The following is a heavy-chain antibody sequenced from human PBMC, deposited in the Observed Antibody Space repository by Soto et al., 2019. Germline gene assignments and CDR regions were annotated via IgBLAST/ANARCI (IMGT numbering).Heavy chain of an antibody. CDR2: IHSDGSST. CDR1: GFTFNYYW. Sequence: EVQLVESEGGLVQRGGSLRLSCAASGFTFNYYWMHWVRQAPGQGLVWVSHIHSDGSSTTYADPVKGRFTISRDNAKTTLYLQMHSLRAEDTAVYYCARGDKGGFDLWGQGTTVTVSS. D-gene: IGHD2-21*02. J-gene: IGHJ3*01. CDR3: ARGDKGGFDL. V-gene: IGHV3-74*01.